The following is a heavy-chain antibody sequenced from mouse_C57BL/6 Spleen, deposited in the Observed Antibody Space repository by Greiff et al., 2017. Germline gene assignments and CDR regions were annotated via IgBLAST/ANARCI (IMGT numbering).Heavy chain of an antibody. CDR3: ARSGYSNFAWFAY. V-gene: IGHV1-55*01. J-gene: IGHJ3*01. D-gene: IGHD2-5*01. CDR2: IYPGSGST. Sequence: QVQLQQPGAELVKPEASVKMSCKASGYTFTSYWITWVKQRPGQGLEWIGDIYPGSGSTNYNEKFKSKATLTVDTSSSTAYMQLSSLTSEDSAVYYCARSGYSNFAWFAYWGQGTLVTVSA. CDR1: GYTFTSYW.